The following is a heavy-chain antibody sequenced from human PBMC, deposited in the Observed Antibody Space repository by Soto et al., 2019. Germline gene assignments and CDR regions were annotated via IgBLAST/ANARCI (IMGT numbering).Heavy chain of an antibody. Sequence: SETLSLTCAVSGDSISSSSNWWNWVRQPPGKGLEWIGEIYHSGSTNYNPSLKSRVSISIDKSNNQFFLDLSSVTAADAAVYYCATSRGDFYDRSGYLPFDYWGQGTLVTVSS. D-gene: IGHD3-22*01. J-gene: IGHJ4*02. V-gene: IGHV4-4*02. CDR2: IYHSGST. CDR1: GDSISSSSNW. CDR3: ATSRGDFYDRSGYLPFDY.